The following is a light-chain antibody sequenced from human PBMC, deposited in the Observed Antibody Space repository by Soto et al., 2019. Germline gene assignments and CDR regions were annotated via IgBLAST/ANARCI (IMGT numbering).Light chain of an antibody. Sequence: QSVLTQPPSASGTPGQRVTISCSGGSYNIGKNLVYWYQQRPGTAPKLLIFQSNARSPGVPDRLSGSNSGSSASLAISGLRSEYEADYFCAAWDDSLSAWVFVGGTQLTVL. V-gene: IGLV1-47*01. CDR3: AAWDDSLSAWV. CDR2: QSN. CDR1: SYNIGKNL. J-gene: IGLJ3*02.